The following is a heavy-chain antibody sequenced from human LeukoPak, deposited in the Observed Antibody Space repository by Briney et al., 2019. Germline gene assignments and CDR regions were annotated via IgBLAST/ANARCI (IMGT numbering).Heavy chain of an antibody. CDR1: GFTLSSYE. CDR3: ARVDIVLMVYAPLGY. CDR2: IKQDGSEK. Sequence: GGSLRLSCAASGFTLSSYEMNWVRQAPGKGLEWVANIKQDGSEKYYVDSVKGRFTISRDNAKNSLYLQMNSLRAEDTAVYYCARVDIVLMVYAPLGYWGQGTLVTVSS. D-gene: IGHD2-8*01. V-gene: IGHV3-7*01. J-gene: IGHJ4*02.